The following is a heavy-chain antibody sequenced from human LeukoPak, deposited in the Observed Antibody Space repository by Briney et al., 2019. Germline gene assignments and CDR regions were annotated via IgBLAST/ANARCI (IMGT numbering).Heavy chain of an antibody. CDR2: INHNGNVN. V-gene: IGHV3-7*03. CDR3: ARGGGLDV. J-gene: IGHJ6*02. D-gene: IGHD3-16*01. Sequence: GGSLRLSCAASRFTFSSYSMNWVRQAPGKGLEWVASINHNGNVNYYVDSVKGRFTISRDNAKNSLYLQMSNLRAEDTAVYFCARGGGLDVWGQGATVTVSS. CDR1: RFTFSSYS.